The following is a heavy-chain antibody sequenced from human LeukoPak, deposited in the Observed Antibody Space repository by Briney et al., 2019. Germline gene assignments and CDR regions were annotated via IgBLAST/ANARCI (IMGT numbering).Heavy chain of an antibody. CDR3: ARGNRPKQLTYYYYYMDV. J-gene: IGHJ6*03. Sequence: PGGSLRLSCTASGFTFTDYYMSWIRQAPGKGLEWVSYISSGGGTIYYADSVKGRFTVSRDNAKNSLYLQMNSLRAEDTAVYYCARGNRPKQLTYYYYYMDVWGKGTTVTVSS. CDR2: ISSGGGTI. V-gene: IGHV3-11*04. D-gene: IGHD6-6*01. CDR1: GFTFTDYY.